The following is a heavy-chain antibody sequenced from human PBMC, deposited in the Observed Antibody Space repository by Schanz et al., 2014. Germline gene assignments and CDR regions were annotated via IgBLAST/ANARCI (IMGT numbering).Heavy chain of an antibody. J-gene: IGHJ6*02. CDR2: ISGSTTTV. CDR3: GRGGGAYPQKYGMDV. V-gene: IGHV3-11*01. D-gene: IGHD3-16*01. Sequence: QVQLVESGGRLVKPGGSLRLSCAASGLTFSDYFMSWIRQAPGKGLEWISYISGSTTTVYYADSVKDRFTVSRDNANNSVYLQMNSLRGEDTAVYYCGRGGGAYPQKYGMDVWGQGTTVTVSS. CDR1: GLTFSDYF.